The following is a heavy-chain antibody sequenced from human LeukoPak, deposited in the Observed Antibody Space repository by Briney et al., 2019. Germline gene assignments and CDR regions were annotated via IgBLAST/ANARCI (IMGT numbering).Heavy chain of an antibody. D-gene: IGHD4-23*01. Sequence: GGSLRLSCAASAFTFSRYWMSWVRQAPGKGPEWVANIKKDGSEKYYVDSVKGRFTISRDNAKNSLYLQMNSLRAEDTAVYYCARGDYGGNTYYFDNWGQGTLVTVSS. CDR2: IKKDGSEK. CDR3: ARGDYGGNTYYFDN. J-gene: IGHJ4*02. V-gene: IGHV3-7*04. CDR1: AFTFSRYW.